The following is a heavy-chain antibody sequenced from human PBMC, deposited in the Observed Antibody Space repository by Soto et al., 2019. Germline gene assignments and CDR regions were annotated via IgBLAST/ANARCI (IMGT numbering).Heavy chain of an antibody. CDR3: ARDRSLVATIYYYHGMDV. CDR2: ISAYNGNT. D-gene: IGHD5-12*01. Sequence: AASVKVSCKASGYTFTSYGISWVRQAPGQGLEWMGWISAYNGNTNYAQKLQGRVTMTTDTSTSTAYMELRSLRSDDTAVYYCARDRSLVATIYYYHGMDVWGQGTTVTVSS. J-gene: IGHJ6*02. V-gene: IGHV1-18*01. CDR1: GYTFTSYG.